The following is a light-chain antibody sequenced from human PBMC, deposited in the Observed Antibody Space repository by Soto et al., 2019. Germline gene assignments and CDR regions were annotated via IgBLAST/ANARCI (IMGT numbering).Light chain of an antibody. CDR3: QQSYSSWWT. CDR1: QSISNH. Sequence: DIQMTQSPSPLSASVGDRVTITCRANQSISNHLNWYQQKPGKAPNLLIYAASTLQSGVPSRFSDSGSGTDFTLTISSLQREDFATYYCQQSYSSWWTFGQGTKVEIK. V-gene: IGKV1-39*01. J-gene: IGKJ1*01. CDR2: AAS.